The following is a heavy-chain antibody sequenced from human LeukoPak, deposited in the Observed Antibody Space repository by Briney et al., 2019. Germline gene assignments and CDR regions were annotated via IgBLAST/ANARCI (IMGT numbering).Heavy chain of an antibody. Sequence: GGSLRLSCAASGFTFDDYTMHWVRHAPGKGLGWVSLIRWDGYSTYYADSVKGRFTISRDISKNSLYLQMNSLRTEDTALYYCAKGDSAMDTTLDYWGQGTLVTVSS. CDR3: AKGDSAMDTTLDY. D-gene: IGHD5-18*01. V-gene: IGHV3-43*01. CDR2: IRWDGYST. CDR1: GFTFDDYT. J-gene: IGHJ4*02.